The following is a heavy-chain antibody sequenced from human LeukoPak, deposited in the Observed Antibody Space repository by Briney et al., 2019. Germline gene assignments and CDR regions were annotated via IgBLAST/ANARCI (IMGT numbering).Heavy chain of an antibody. CDR3: ARDSYYYDSGYFDY. D-gene: IGHD3-22*01. J-gene: IGHJ4*02. V-gene: IGHV3-66*01. CDR1: GFTVSSNY. CDR2: IYSGGST. Sequence: GGSLRLSCAASGFTVSSNYMSWVRQAPGKGLEWVSVIYSGGSTYYADSVKGRFTISRDNSMNTLYLQMNSLRAEDTAVYYCARDSYYYDSGYFDYWGQGTLVTVSS.